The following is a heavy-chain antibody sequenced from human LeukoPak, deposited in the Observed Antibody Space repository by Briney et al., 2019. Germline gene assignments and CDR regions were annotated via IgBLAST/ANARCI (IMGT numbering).Heavy chain of an antibody. J-gene: IGHJ4*02. CDR1: GFTFSNYY. CDR2: INPSGGST. CDR3: ARDHATIGKYDY. Sequence: PGGSLRLSCAASGFTFSNYYMHWVRQAPGQGLEWMGTINPSGGSTTYAQKFQGRVTMTRDTSTRTVYMELRNLRSEDTAVYYCARDHATIGKYDYWGQGTLVTVSS. V-gene: IGHV1-46*01. D-gene: IGHD3-9*01.